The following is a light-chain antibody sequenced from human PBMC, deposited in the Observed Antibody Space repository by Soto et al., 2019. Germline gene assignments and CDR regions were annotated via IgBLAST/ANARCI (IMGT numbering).Light chain of an antibody. J-gene: IGLJ2*01. CDR3: STYTSSRTR. Sequence: QSVLTQPASVSGSPGQSITISCTGTSSDIGGYIYVSWYQHHPGKAPKLLIYDVSNRPSGVSNRFSGSKSGNTASLTISGLQVEDEADYCCSTYTSSRTRFGGGTQLTVL. CDR2: DVS. CDR1: SSDIGGYIY. V-gene: IGLV2-14*03.